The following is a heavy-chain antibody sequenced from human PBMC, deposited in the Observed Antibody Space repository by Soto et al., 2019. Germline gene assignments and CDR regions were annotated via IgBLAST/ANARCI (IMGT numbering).Heavy chain of an antibody. J-gene: IGHJ6*02. Sequence: QVQLVQSGAEVKKPGASVKVSCEASGYTFPDYYIHWVRQAPGQGLEWMGWINPRNGATNYAQKFQGRATMTRDTSISTAYMELSRLTSDDTAVYYCARLPPPSLYYYGMDVWGQGTTVTVSS. CDR3: ARLPPPSLYYYGMDV. V-gene: IGHV1-2*02. CDR2: INPRNGAT. CDR1: GYTFPDYY.